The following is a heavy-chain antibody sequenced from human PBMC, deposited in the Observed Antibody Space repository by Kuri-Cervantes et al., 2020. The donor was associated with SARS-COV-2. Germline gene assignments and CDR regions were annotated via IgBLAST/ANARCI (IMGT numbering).Heavy chain of an antibody. Sequence: ASVKVSCKVSGYTLTELSMHWVRQAPGKGLEWMGGFDPEDGETIYAQKFQGRVTMTEDTSTDTAYMELSSLRSEDTAVYYCARDHALRYFDWLFPTDAFDIWGQGTMVTVSS. CDR1: GYTLTELS. J-gene: IGHJ3*02. V-gene: IGHV1-24*01. CDR2: FDPEDGET. D-gene: IGHD3-9*01. CDR3: ARDHALRYFDWLFPTDAFDI.